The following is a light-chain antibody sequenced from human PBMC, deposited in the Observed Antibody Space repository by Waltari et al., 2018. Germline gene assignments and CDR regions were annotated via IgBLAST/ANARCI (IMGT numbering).Light chain of an antibody. Sequence: EIVLTQSPATLSLSPGERATLSCRASQSVSSYLVWYHQKPGQTPRLLIYGASNRATGIPARFSGSGSGTDFTLTISSLESEDFAVYYCHQRSNWPITFGQGTRLEIK. CDR2: GAS. CDR1: QSVSSY. V-gene: IGKV3-11*01. CDR3: HQRSNWPIT. J-gene: IGKJ5*01.